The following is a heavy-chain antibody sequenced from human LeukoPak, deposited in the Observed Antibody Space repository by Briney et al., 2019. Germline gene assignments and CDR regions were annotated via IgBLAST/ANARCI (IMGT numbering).Heavy chain of an antibody. J-gene: IGHJ3*02. CDR1: GYTFTTYV. D-gene: IGHD3-22*01. V-gene: IGHV1-8*01. Sequence: ASVKVSCKASGYTFTTYVISWVRQATGQGLEWMGRMNPNSGNTGYAPKFQGRVTMTRNTSIFTAYMELSSLRSEDTAVYYCAIEYYYDTSDYWGAAFDIWGQGTMVTVSS. CDR2: MNPNSGNT. CDR3: AIEYYYDTSDYWGAAFDI.